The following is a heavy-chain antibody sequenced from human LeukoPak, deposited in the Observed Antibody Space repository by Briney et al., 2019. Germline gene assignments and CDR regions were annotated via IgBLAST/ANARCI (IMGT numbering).Heavy chain of an antibody. V-gene: IGHV4-59*12. Sequence: SETLSLTCTVSGGSISSYYWSWIRQPPGKGLEWIGYIYYSGSTNYNPSLKSRVTISVDTSKNQFSLKLSSVTAADTAVYYCASKYSGYVWANWFDPWGQGTLVTVSS. J-gene: IGHJ5*02. CDR2: IYYSGST. CDR3: ASKYSGYVWANWFDP. D-gene: IGHD5-12*01. CDR1: GGSISSYY.